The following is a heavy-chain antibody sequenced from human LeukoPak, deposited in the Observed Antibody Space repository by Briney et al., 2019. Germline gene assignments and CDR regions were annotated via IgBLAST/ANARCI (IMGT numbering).Heavy chain of an antibody. V-gene: IGHV4-31*03. CDR3: ARDTGGSGLY. CDR1: GSSISSGGYY. CDR2: IYYSGST. D-gene: IGHD3-16*01. Sequence: SSQTLSLTCTVSGSSISSGGYYWSWIRQHPGKGLEWIGYIYYSGSTYYNPSLKSRVTISVDTSKNQFSLKLSSVTAADTAVYYCARDTGGSGLYWGQGTLVTVSS. J-gene: IGHJ4*02.